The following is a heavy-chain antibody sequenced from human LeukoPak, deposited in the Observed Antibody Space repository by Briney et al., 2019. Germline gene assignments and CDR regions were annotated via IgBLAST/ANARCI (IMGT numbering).Heavy chain of an antibody. CDR1: GFTFSSYA. Sequence: GGSLRLSCAASGFTFSSYAMSWVRQAPGKGLEWVSAISGSGGSTYYADSVKGRFTISRDNSKNTLYLQMNSLRAEDTAVYYCARQYYDSSGYYYAFDIWGQGTMVTVSS. J-gene: IGHJ3*02. CDR2: ISGSGGST. D-gene: IGHD3-22*01. CDR3: ARQYYDSSGYYYAFDI. V-gene: IGHV3-23*01.